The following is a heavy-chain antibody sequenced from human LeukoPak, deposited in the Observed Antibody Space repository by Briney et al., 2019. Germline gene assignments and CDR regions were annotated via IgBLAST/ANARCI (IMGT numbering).Heavy chain of an antibody. Sequence: GGSLRLSCAASGFTVSSNYMSWVRQAPGKGLERVSVIYSGGSTYYADSVKGRFTISRDNSKNTLYLQMNSLRAEDTAVYYCARERVDTAWDWGQGTLVTVSS. D-gene: IGHD5-18*01. CDR1: GFTVSSNY. CDR3: ARERVDTAWD. J-gene: IGHJ4*02. CDR2: IYSGGST. V-gene: IGHV3-53*01.